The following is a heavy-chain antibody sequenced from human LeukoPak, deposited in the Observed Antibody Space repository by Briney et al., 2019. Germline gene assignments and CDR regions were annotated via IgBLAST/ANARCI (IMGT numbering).Heavy chain of an antibody. J-gene: IGHJ1*01. CDR2: ISGDSSII. V-gene: IGHV3-48*01. Sequence: GGSLRLSCAASGFALSTYSMTWVRQAPGKGLEWVAYISGDSSIINYADSLKGRFTVSRDNARNSLYLQMNSLRAEDTAVYYCARAGYSMDTEYFQHWGQGTLVTVSS. D-gene: IGHD5-18*01. CDR3: ARAGYSMDTEYFQH. CDR1: GFALSTYS.